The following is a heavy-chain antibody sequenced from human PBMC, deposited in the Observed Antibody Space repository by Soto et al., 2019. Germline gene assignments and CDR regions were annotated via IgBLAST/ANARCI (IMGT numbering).Heavy chain of an antibody. J-gene: IGHJ5*02. CDR1: GGTFSSYA. Sequence: SVKVSCKASGGTFSSYAISWVRQAPGQGLEWMGGIIPIFGTANYAQKFQGRVTVTADESTSTAYMELSSLRSEDTAVYYCARAGRDGYNEWWFDPWGQGTLVTVSS. CDR2: IIPIFGTA. CDR3: ARAGRDGYNEWWFDP. V-gene: IGHV1-69*13. D-gene: IGHD5-12*01.